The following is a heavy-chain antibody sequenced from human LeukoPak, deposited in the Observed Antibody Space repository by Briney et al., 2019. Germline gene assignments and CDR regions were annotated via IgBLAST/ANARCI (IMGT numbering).Heavy chain of an antibody. J-gene: IGHJ4*02. V-gene: IGHV4-59*01. CDR2: MYYSGST. CDR1: GGSISSYY. Sequence: SETLSLTCTVSGGSISSYYWSWIRQPPGKALEWIGYMYYSGSTNYNPSLKSRVTISVDTSKNQFSLKLSSVTAADTAVYYCARAAVPYYFDYWGQGTLVTVSS. D-gene: IGHD2-2*01. CDR3: ARAAVPYYFDY.